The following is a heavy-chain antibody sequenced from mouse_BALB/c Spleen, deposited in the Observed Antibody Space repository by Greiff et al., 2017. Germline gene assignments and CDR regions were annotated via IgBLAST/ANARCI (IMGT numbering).Heavy chain of an antibody. CDR2: INPSNGGT. V-gene: IGHV1S81*02. J-gene: IGHJ3*01. CDR3: TRGLPWFAY. CDR1: GYTFTSYY. Sequence: QVQLQQSGAELVKPGASVKLSCKASGYTFTSYYMYWVKQRPGQGLEWIGEINPSNGGTNFNEKFKSKATLTVDKSSSTAYMQLSSLTSEDSAVYYCTRGLPWFAYWGQGTLVTVSA.